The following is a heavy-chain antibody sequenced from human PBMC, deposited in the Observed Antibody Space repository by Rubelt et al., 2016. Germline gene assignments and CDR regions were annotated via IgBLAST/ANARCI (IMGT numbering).Heavy chain of an antibody. Sequence: VQLVESGGGVVQPGRSLRLSCAASGFTFRSFGMHWVRQAPGRGLEWVAEINDDGRQTNYVDSVKGRFTISRDNAKNSLYLDMSSLTVEDTAVYYCARDGGYKSFDYWGQGTLITVSS. J-gene: IGHJ4*02. CDR3: ARDGGYKSFDY. CDR2: INDDGRQT. V-gene: IGHV3-7*01. CDR1: GFTFRSFG. D-gene: IGHD5-24*01.